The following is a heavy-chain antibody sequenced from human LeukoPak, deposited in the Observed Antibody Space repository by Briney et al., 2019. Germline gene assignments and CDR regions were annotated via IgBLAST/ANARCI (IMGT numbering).Heavy chain of an antibody. D-gene: IGHD6-13*01. CDR1: GFTFSSYS. Sequence: SGGSLRLSCAASGFTFSSYSMNWVRQAPGKGLEWVSSISSSSSYIYYADSVKGRFTISRDNAKNSLYLQMNSLRAEDTAVYYCARDWSGSSWYMPGDYYYGMDVWGQGTTVTVSS. CDR3: ARDWSGSSWYMPGDYYYGMDV. V-gene: IGHV3-21*01. CDR2: ISSSSSYI. J-gene: IGHJ6*02.